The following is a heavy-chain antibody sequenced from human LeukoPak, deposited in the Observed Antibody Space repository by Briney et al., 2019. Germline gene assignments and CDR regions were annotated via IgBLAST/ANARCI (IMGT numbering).Heavy chain of an antibody. Sequence: NPSETLSLTCTVSSGSISSYYWSWIRQPPGKGLEWIGYIYYSGSTNYNPSLKSRVTISVDTSKNQFSLKLSSVTAADTAVYYCARAGSSGVNLDYWGQGTLVTVSS. CDR1: SGSISSYY. V-gene: IGHV4-59*01. J-gene: IGHJ4*02. D-gene: IGHD3-22*01. CDR2: IYYSGST. CDR3: ARAGSSGVNLDY.